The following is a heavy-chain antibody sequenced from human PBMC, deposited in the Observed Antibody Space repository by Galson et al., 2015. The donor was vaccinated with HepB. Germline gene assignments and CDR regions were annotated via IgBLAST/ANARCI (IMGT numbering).Heavy chain of an antibody. D-gene: IGHD6-13*01. V-gene: IGHV5-10-1*01. CDR2: IDPSDSYT. Sequence: QSGAEVKKPGESLRISCKGSGYSFTSYWISWVRQMPGKGLEWMGRIDPSDSYTNYSPSFQGHVTISADKSISTAYLQWSSLKASDTAMYYCARHGQQLGYYYYGMDVWGQGTTVTVSS. J-gene: IGHJ6*02. CDR1: GYSFTSYW. CDR3: ARHGQQLGYYYYGMDV.